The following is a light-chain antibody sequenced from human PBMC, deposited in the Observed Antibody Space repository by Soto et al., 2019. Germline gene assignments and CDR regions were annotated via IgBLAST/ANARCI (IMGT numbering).Light chain of an antibody. CDR3: QQSYTFPRT. CDR1: QSIANY. CDR2: STS. Sequence: DTQMTQSPSSLSASVGDRVTITCRASQSIANYLYWYHHQPGKAPKLLIYSTSTLQTDVPSRFSGSGSGTDFTLTINGLQPEDFGTYYCQQSYTFPRTFGQGTKV. J-gene: IGKJ1*01. V-gene: IGKV1-39*01.